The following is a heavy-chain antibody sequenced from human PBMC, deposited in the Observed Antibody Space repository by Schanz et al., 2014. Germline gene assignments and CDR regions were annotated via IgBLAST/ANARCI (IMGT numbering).Heavy chain of an antibody. V-gene: IGHV1-46*01. CDR2: INPIGGST. J-gene: IGHJ6*02. Sequence: QVHLVQSGAEVHKPGASLKISCKASGYTFTNFFLHWVRQAPGQGLEWMGIINPIGGSTTYAQKFRGAVTLTTDTSTDTAYLELTSLRSEDTAVYYCTRRRRADPNGFDVWGQGTTVTVS. CDR1: GYTFTNFF. CDR3: TRRRRADPNGFDV.